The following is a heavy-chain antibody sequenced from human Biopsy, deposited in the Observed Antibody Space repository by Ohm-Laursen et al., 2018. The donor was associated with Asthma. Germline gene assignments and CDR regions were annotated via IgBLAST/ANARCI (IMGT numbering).Heavy chain of an antibody. CDR1: GDSFSNYA. D-gene: IGHD5-12*01. CDR3: ARGYSGSDRIVYYYSGLEV. CDR2: IIPIFGPT. Sequence: SVKVSCNASGDSFSNYAISWVRQAPGQGLEWMGRIIPIFGPTNYAQKFQGRVTISADDSTSTAYMELSSLSSEDTAVYYCARGYSGSDRIVYYYSGLEVWGQGTTVTVSS. V-gene: IGHV1-69*13. J-gene: IGHJ6*02.